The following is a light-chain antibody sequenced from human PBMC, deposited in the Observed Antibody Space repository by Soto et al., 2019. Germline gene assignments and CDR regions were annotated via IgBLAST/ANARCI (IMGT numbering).Light chain of an antibody. V-gene: IGKV1-39*01. J-gene: IGKJ1*01. CDR3: QQNYSTPWT. Sequence: IHPAYTPSTLSASVGARVTITYRASQSITSYLNWYQQKPGKAPKLLIYAASTLQSGVPSRFSGSGSGTEFTLTISSLQPEDFATYYCQQNYSTPWTFGQGTKVDIK. CDR2: AAS. CDR1: QSITSY.